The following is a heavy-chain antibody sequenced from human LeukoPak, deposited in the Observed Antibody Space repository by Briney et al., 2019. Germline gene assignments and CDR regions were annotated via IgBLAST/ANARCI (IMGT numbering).Heavy chain of an antibody. Sequence: SETLSLTCTVSGVSISGYYWSWIRQSAGKGLEWIGRIYITRGTDYNPSLRSRVIMSVDTSKNQFSLQLTSATAADTAVYFCARESRIVEGDGYHIDIWGKGTTVSISS. J-gene: IGHJ6*03. CDR2: IYITRGT. D-gene: IGHD1-26*01. CDR1: GVSISGYY. CDR3: ARESRIVEGDGYHIDI. V-gene: IGHV4-4*07.